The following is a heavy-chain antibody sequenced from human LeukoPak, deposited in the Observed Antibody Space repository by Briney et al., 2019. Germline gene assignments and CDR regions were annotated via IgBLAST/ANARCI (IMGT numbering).Heavy chain of an antibody. CDR1: GYSFTSYW. J-gene: IGHJ5*02. CDR3: ARQVSSSWSGANWLDP. V-gene: IGHV5-51*01. D-gene: IGHD6-13*01. CDR2: IYPGDSDT. Sequence: GESLKISCKGSGYSFTSYWIGWVRQMPGKGLEWMGIIYPGDSDTRYSPSFQGQVTISADKSISTAYLQWSSLKASDTAMYYCARQVSSSWSGANWLDPWGQGTLVTVSS.